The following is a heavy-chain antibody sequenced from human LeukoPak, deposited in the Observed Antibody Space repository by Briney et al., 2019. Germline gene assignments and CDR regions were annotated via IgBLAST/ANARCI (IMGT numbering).Heavy chain of an antibody. D-gene: IGHD4-23*01. CDR1: GYSFTGYY. CDR2: INPNSGGT. Sequence: ASVKVSCKASGYSFTGYYMHWVRQAPGQGLEWMGWINPNSGGTNYAQKFQDRVTMTRDTSISTAYMELSRLRSDDTAVYYCARANSLGNPLDYWGQGTLVTVSS. V-gene: IGHV1-2*02. J-gene: IGHJ4*02. CDR3: ARANSLGNPLDY.